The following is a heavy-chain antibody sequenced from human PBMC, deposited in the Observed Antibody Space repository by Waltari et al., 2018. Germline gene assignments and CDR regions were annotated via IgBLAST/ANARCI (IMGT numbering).Heavy chain of an antibody. CDR2: FYYGGKT. Sequence: QLQLQESGPGLVKPSETLSLTCTVSGGPISSTSYYWGWIRQPPGKGLAWIGSFYYGGKTYYNPSLQSRITISVDTSKNQFSLKLNSVTAADTAVYYCARPCCVGGGALLSLDLWGQGTLVTVSS. D-gene: IGHD3-16*01. J-gene: IGHJ5*02. CDR3: ARPCCVGGGALLSLDL. CDR1: GGPISSTSYY. V-gene: IGHV4-39*01.